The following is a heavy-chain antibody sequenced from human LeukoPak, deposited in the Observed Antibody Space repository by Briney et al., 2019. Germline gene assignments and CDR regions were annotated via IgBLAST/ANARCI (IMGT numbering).Heavy chain of an antibody. Sequence: GGSLRLSCAASGVTFSSYSMNWVRQARGKGLEWVSSISSSSSYIYYADSVKGRFTISRDNAKNSLYLQMNSLRAEDTAVYYCARAAGGSYSANDYWGQGTLVTVSS. J-gene: IGHJ4*02. V-gene: IGHV3-21*01. CDR1: GVTFSSYS. CDR3: ARAAGGSYSANDY. CDR2: ISSSSSYI. D-gene: IGHD1-26*01.